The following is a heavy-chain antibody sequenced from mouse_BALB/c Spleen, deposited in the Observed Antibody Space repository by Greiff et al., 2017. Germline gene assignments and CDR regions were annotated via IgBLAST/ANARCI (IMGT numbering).Heavy chain of an antibody. V-gene: IGHV3-2*02. Sequence: VQLKQSGPGLVKPSQSLSLTCTVTGYSITSDYAWNWIRQFPGNKLEWMGYISYSGSTSYNPSLKSRISITRDTSKNQFFLQLNSVTTEDTATYYWARNGYYYGSSYAWFAYWGQGTLVTVSA. J-gene: IGHJ3*01. D-gene: IGHD1-1*01. CDR3: ARNGYYYGSSYAWFAY. CDR2: ISYSGST. CDR1: GYSITSDYA.